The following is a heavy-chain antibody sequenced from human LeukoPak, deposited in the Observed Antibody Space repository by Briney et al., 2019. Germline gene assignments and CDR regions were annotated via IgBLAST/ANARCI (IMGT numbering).Heavy chain of an antibody. J-gene: IGHJ4*02. Sequence: PSETLSLTCTVSGGSISSDYWNWIRQPAGKGLEWIGHIYTSVNTNYNPSLKSRVTMSVDASKNQFSLNLSSVTAADTAVYYCARGTKWAYDYWGQGTLVTVSS. CDR2: IYTSVNT. CDR1: GGSISSDY. D-gene: IGHD1-26*01. V-gene: IGHV4-4*07. CDR3: ARGTKWAYDY.